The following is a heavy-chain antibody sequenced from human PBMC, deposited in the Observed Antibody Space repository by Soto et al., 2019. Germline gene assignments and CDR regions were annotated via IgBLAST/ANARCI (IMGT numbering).Heavy chain of an antibody. CDR1: GFTFSSYG. CDR2: IWYDGSNK. V-gene: IGHV3-33*01. Sequence: QVQLVESGGGVVQPGRSLRLSCAASGFTFSSYGMHWVRQAPGKGLEWVAVIWYDGSNKYYADSVKGRFTISRDNSNNTLDLQMNSLRAEDTAVYYCARDRYSSGWYDLDYWGQGTLVTVS. J-gene: IGHJ4*02. D-gene: IGHD6-19*01. CDR3: ARDRYSSGWYDLDY.